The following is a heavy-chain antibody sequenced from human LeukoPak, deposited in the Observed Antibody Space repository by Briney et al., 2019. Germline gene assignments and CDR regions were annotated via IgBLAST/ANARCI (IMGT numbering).Heavy chain of an antibody. J-gene: IGHJ3*02. D-gene: IGHD3-10*01. V-gene: IGHV4-59*01. CDR2: IYYSGST. CDR1: GGSISSYY. Sequence: SETLSLTCTVSGGSISSYYWSWIRQPPGKGLEWIGYIYYSGSTNYNPSLKSRVTISVDTSKNQFSLKLSSVTAADTAVYYCARDVLTEGTLAFDIWGQGTMVTVSS. CDR3: ARDVLTEGTLAFDI.